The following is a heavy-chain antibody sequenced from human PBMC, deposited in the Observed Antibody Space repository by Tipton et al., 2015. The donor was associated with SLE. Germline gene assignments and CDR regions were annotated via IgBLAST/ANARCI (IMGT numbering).Heavy chain of an antibody. CDR1: GGSISSYY. CDR3: ARGQLDGGRYYFDY. Sequence: TLSLTCTVSGGSISSYYWSWIRQPPGKGLEWIGYIFYSGSTNYNPSLKSRVTISVDTSKNQFSLKLSSVTAADTAVYYCARGQLDGGRYYFDYWGQGTLVTVSS. J-gene: IGHJ4*02. CDR2: IFYSGST. V-gene: IGHV4-59*01. D-gene: IGHD6-13*01.